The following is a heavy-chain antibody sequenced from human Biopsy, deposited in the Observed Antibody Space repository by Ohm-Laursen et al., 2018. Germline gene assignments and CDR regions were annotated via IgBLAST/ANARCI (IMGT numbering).Heavy chain of an antibody. CDR1: GSSFSDYH. J-gene: IGHJ6*02. CDR2: ISGGGTL. CDR3: ARDTRWGPYSIDV. D-gene: IGHD4-23*01. Sequence: GSLRLSCAASGSSFSDYHMKRIRQAPGRGLGWVSYISGGGTLYYGDSMKGRVTISRDNAKNSLYLQMHSLRAEDTAVYYCARDTRWGPYSIDVWGQGTTVTVSS. V-gene: IGHV3-11*01.